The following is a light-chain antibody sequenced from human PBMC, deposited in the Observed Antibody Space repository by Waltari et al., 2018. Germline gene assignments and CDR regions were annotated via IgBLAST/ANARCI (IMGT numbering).Light chain of an antibody. Sequence: QSVLTQPPSVSAAPGQKVTISCSGSTSNIGNNSVSWYPQFPGAAPKVLIYANDKRTTGIPDRFSGSKSGTSATLAITGLQTGDEADYYCGTWDNTLSANTLSAVFGGGTKVTVL. V-gene: IGLV1-51*02. CDR2: AND. CDR1: TSNIGNNS. CDR3: GTWDNTLSANTLSAV. J-gene: IGLJ2*01.